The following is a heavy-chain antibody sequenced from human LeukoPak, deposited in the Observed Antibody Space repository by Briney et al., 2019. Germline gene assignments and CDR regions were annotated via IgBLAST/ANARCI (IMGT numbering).Heavy chain of an antibody. Sequence: SETLSLTCTVPGASITTYWWSWIRQPPGEGLEWIAYIFYTGRTNYNPSLKSRVTISVDTSKNQVSLELSSVTAADTAVYYCARHSSITGGRLSGYWLDPWGQGTLVTVSS. CDR3: ARHSSITGGRLSGYWLDP. V-gene: IGHV4-59*08. D-gene: IGHD7-27*01. J-gene: IGHJ5*02. CDR1: GASITTYW. CDR2: IFYTGRT.